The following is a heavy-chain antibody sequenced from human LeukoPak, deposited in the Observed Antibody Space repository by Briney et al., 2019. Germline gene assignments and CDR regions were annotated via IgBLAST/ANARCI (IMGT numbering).Heavy chain of an antibody. Sequence: ASVKLSCNASGFTSTGYYMHWVRQAPGHALELIGRINPNSGGTNHAQKFQGRVTMTRNTSISTAYMELSRLRSDDTAVYYCASDPEWELTGADYWGQGTLVTVSS. CDR2: INPNSGGT. CDR1: GFTSTGYY. D-gene: IGHD1-26*01. V-gene: IGHV1-2*06. J-gene: IGHJ4*02. CDR3: ASDPEWELTGADY.